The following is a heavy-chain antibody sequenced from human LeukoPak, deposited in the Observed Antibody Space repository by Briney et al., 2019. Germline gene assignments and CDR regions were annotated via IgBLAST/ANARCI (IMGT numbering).Heavy chain of an antibody. D-gene: IGHD3-10*01. J-gene: IGHJ4*02. CDR1: GFTFSSHA. Sequence: PGGSLRLSCAASGFTFSSHAMSWVRQAPGKGLEWVSAISGIGGSTYYADSVKGRFTISRDNSKNTLYLQMNSLRAEDTAVYYCARLWFGELSGFDYWGQGTLVTVSS. V-gene: IGHV3-23*01. CDR2: ISGIGGST. CDR3: ARLWFGELSGFDY.